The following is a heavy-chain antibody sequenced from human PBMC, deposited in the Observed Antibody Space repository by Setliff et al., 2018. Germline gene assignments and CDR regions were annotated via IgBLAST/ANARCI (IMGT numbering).Heavy chain of an antibody. CDR1: GYSISSGYN. D-gene: IGHD2-21*01. J-gene: IGHJ6*03. CDR2: IYYRGST. CDR3: ARVRRVVIAYYYYMDV. V-gene: IGHV4-38-2*01. Sequence: PSETLSLTCAVSGYSISSGYNWGWIRQPPGKGLEWIASIYYRGSTSYNSSLKSRVSISVDTSKNQFSLKLSSVTAADTAVYYCARVRRVVIAYYYYMDVWGKGTTVTVSS.